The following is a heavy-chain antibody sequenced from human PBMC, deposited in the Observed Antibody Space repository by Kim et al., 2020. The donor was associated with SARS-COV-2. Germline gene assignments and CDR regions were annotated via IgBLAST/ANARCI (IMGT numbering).Heavy chain of an antibody. V-gene: IGHV3-23*01. D-gene: IGHD1-1*01. Sequence: DSVKGQFTSSRDNSKNTLYLQMNSLRAEDTAVYYCAKDPGENNPNDAFDIWGQGTMVTVSS. J-gene: IGHJ3*02. CDR3: AKDPGENNPNDAFDI.